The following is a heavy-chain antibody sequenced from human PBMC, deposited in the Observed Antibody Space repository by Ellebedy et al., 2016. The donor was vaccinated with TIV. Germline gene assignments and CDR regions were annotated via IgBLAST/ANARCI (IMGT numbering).Heavy chain of an antibody. J-gene: IGHJ5*02. CDR3: ARDVGGPLNWFDP. CDR2: ISAYNGNT. V-gene: IGHV1-18*04. CDR1: GYTFTSYG. Sequence: ASVKVSCKASGYTFTSYGISWVRQAPGQGLEWMGWISAYNGNTNYAQKFQGRVTMTRDTSISTAYMELSRLRSDDTAVYYCARDVGGPLNWFDPWGQGTLVTVSS. D-gene: IGHD1-26*01.